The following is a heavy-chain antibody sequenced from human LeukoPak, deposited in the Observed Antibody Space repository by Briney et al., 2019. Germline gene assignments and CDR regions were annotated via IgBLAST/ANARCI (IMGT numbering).Heavy chain of an antibody. J-gene: IGHJ3*01. CDR2: IIPIFDTA. CDR3: ARSIIDASGYHDAFDV. CDR1: GGTFSNYA. D-gene: IGHD3-22*01. V-gene: IGHV1-69*13. Sequence: SVKVSCKASGGTFSNYAINWVRQAPGQGLEWMGGIIPIFDTANYAQKFQGRVTITADESTSTAYMELNNLRSGDTAVYSCARSIIDASGYHDAFDVWGQGTMVTVSS.